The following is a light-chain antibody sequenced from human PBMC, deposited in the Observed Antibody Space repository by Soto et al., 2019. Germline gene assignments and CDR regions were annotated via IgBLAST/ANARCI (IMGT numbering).Light chain of an antibody. Sequence: DIQMTQSPSTLSASFGDRVTITCRASQSIGRFLAWYQHQPGKAPKLLIYDASTLESGVPSRFSGTGSGTEFTFSITSLQPEDFGTYYCQQCYMGWTFGQGTKVDIK. CDR2: DAS. V-gene: IGKV1-5*01. CDR1: QSIGRF. CDR3: QQCYMGWT. J-gene: IGKJ1*01.